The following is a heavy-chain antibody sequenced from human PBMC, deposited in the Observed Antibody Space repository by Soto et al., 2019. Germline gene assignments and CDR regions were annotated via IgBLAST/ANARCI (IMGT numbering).Heavy chain of an antibody. J-gene: IGHJ4*02. Sequence: SVKVSCKASGFTFTSYAVQWVRQARGQRLEWIGWIVVGSGNTNYAQKFQDRVTITRDMSTSTAYMELSSPRSEDTAVYYWGEEPLYGELGYWGQGNMVTVSS. CDR2: IVVGSGNT. CDR3: GEEPLYGELGY. CDR1: GFTFTSYA. V-gene: IGHV1-58*01. D-gene: IGHD4-17*01.